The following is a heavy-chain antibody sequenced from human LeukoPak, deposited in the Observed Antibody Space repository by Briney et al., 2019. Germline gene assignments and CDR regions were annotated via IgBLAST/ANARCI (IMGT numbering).Heavy chain of an antibody. CDR1: GFTFSSYA. V-gene: IGHV3-23*01. CDR2: ISGSGGST. CDR3: AKVGPLLWFGELAVFDY. D-gene: IGHD3-10*01. Sequence: GGSLRLSCAASGFTFSSYAMSWVRQAPGKGLEWVSAISGSGGSTYYADSVKGRFTISRDNSMNTLYLQMNSLRAEDTAVYYCAKVGPLLWFGELAVFDYWGQGTLVTVSS. J-gene: IGHJ4*02.